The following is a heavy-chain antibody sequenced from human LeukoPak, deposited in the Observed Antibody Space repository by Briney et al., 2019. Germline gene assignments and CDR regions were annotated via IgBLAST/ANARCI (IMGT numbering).Heavy chain of an antibody. V-gene: IGHV4-59*01. CDR3: ARCRSYDSSGYCDAVDI. CDR2: IHNSGST. CDR1: GGSISSNY. Sequence: SETLPLTCTVAGGSISSNYWSWIRQPPGKGLEWIGYIHNSGSTNYNPSLKSRVTISVDTSKKQFSLKLSSVTAADTAVYYCARCRSYDSSGYCDAVDIWGQGTMVTVSS. D-gene: IGHD3-22*01. J-gene: IGHJ3*02.